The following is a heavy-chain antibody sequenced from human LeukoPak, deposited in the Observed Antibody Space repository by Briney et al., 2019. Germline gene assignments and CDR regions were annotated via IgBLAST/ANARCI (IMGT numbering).Heavy chain of an antibody. CDR3: ANLPLVRGVILAVVY. V-gene: IGHV3-30*04. CDR2: ISYDGSNK. D-gene: IGHD3-10*01. CDR1: GFTFSNYA. J-gene: IGHJ4*02. Sequence: PGGSLRLSCAASGFTFSNYAMHWVRQAPGKGLEWVALISYDGSNKYYAESVKGRFTISRDNSKNTLYLQMNSLRAEDTAVYYCANLPLVRGVILAVVYWGQGTLVTVSS.